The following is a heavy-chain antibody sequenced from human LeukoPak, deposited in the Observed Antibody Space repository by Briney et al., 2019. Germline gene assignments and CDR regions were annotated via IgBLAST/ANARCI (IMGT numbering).Heavy chain of an antibody. CDR2: ISAYNGNT. CDR1: GYPFSSYA. D-gene: IGHD6-6*01. J-gene: IGHJ6*03. V-gene: IGHV1-18*01. CDR3: ARSIAAPPGYYYYMDV. Sequence: ALVKVSCKASGYPFSSYAVNWVRQAPGQGLEWMGWISAYNGNTNYAQKLQGRVTMTTDTSTSTAYMELRSLRSDDTAVYYCARSIAAPPGYYYYMDVWGKGTTVTVSS.